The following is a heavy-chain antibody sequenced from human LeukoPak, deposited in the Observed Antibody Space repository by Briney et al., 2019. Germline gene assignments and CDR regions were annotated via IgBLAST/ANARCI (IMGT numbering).Heavy chain of an antibody. V-gene: IGHV3-23*01. Sequence: GGSLRLSCAAPGSTFSSPAMSWVRQAPGKGLEWVSAISGSGGSTYYADSVKGRFTISRDNSKNTLYLQMNSLRAEDTAVYYCAKGDYSNYFDYWGQGTLVTVSS. D-gene: IGHD4-11*01. J-gene: IGHJ4*02. CDR1: GSTFSSPA. CDR3: AKGDYSNYFDY. CDR2: ISGSGGST.